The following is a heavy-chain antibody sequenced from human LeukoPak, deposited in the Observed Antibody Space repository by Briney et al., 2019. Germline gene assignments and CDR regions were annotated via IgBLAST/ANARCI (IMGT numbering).Heavy chain of an antibody. CDR2: ISESGGRT. V-gene: IGHV3-23*01. CDR1: GFTFTSYA. CDR3: ANGYSSTWSSVDP. J-gene: IGHJ5*02. D-gene: IGHD6-13*01. Sequence: PGGSLRLSCAAAGFTFTSYAMSWVRRAPGKRPEWVSAISESGGRTYYADSVKGRFTISRDNSKNTLSLQMNSLRAEDTAVYYCANGYSSTWSSVDPWGQGILVTVSS.